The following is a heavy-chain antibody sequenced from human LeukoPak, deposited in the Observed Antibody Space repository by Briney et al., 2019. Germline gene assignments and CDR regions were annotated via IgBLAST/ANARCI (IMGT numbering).Heavy chain of an antibody. J-gene: IGHJ3*02. CDR3: ARRGRSSSWYARGAFDI. D-gene: IGHD6-13*01. CDR1: GGSFSGYY. CDR2: INHSGST. V-gene: IGHV4-34*01. Sequence: SETLSLTCAVYGGSFSGYYWSWIRQPPGKGLEWIGEINHSGSTNYNPSLKSRVTMSVDTSKNQFSLKLSSVTAADTAVYYCARRGRSSSWYARGAFDIWGQGTMVTVSS.